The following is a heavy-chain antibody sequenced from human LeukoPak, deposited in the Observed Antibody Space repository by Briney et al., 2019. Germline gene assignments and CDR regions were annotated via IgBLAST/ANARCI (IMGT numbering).Heavy chain of an antibody. J-gene: IGHJ4*02. V-gene: IGHV1-69*13. CDR3: AREQLKGEYYFDY. Sequence: GASVKVSCKASGGTFSSYAIGWVRQAPGQGLEWMGGIIPIFGTANYAQKFQGRVTITADESTSTAYMELSSLRSEDTAVYYCAREQLKGEYYFDYWGQGTLVTVSS. CDR1: GGTFSSYA. CDR2: IIPIFGTA. D-gene: IGHD6-13*01.